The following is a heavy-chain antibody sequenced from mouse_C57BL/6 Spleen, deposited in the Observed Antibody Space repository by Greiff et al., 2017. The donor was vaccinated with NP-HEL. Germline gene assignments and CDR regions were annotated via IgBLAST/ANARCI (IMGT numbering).Heavy chain of an antibody. Sequence: VQLQQSGAELVKPGASVKLSCKASGYTFTSYWMQWVKQRPGQGLEWIGEIDPSDSYTNYNQKFKGKATLTVDTSSSTAYMQLSSLTSEDSAVYYCASIRNAMDYWGQGTSVTVSS. CDR1: GYTFTSYW. CDR2: IDPSDSYT. CDR3: ASIRNAMDY. V-gene: IGHV1-50*01. J-gene: IGHJ4*01.